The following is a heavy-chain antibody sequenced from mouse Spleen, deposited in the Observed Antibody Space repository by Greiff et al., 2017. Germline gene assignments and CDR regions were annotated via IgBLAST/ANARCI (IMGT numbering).Heavy chain of an antibody. J-gene: IGHJ2*01. CDR2: ISDGGSYT. CDR1: GFTFSSYA. V-gene: IGHV5-4*01. Sequence: EVKLEESGGGLVKPGGSLKLSCAASGFTFSSYAMSWVRQTPEKRLEWVATISDGGSYTYYPDNVKGRFTISRDNAKNNLYLQMSHLKSEDTAMYYCARDGNDYDVPFDYWGQGTTLTVSS. CDR3: ARDGNDYDVPFDY. D-gene: IGHD2-4*01.